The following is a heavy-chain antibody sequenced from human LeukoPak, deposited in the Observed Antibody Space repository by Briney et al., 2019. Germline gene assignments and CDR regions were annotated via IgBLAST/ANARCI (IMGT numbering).Heavy chain of an antibody. CDR2: INHSGST. CDR3: ARRRGFRYCSSTSCYGGFDY. CDR1: GGSFSGYY. D-gene: IGHD2-2*01. V-gene: IGHV4-34*01. J-gene: IGHJ4*02. Sequence: SETLSLTCAVYGGSFSGYYWSWIRQPPGKGLEWIGEINHSGSTNYNPSLKSRVTISVDTSKNQFSLKLSSVTAADTAVYYCARRRGFRYCSSTSCYGGFDYWGQGTLVTVSS.